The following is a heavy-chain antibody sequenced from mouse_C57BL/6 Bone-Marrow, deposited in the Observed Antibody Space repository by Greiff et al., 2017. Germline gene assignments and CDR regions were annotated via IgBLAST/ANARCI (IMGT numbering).Heavy chain of an antibody. CDR2: ISSGGDYI. D-gene: IGHD3-2*02. Sequence: EVHLVESGEGLVKPGGSLKLSCAASGFTFSSYAMSWVRQTPEKRLEWVAYISSGGDYIYYADTVKGRFTISRDNARNTLYLQMSSLQSEDTAMYYCTSRGQFRRYYYAMDYWGQGTSVTVSS. V-gene: IGHV5-9-1*02. J-gene: IGHJ4*01. CDR3: TSRGQFRRYYYAMDY. CDR1: GFTFSSYA.